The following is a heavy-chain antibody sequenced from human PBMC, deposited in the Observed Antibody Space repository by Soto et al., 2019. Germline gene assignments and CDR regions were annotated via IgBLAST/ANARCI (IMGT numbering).Heavy chain of an antibody. V-gene: IGHV1-18*01. CDR2: ISAYNGNT. D-gene: IGHD3-10*01. Sequence: ASVNVSCKASGYTFTSYGISWVRQAPGQGLEWMGWISAYNGNTNYAQKLQGRVTMTTDTSTSTAYMELRSLRSDDTAVYYCARGSSGSGSYYNVDPWGQGTLVTVSS. CDR1: GYTFTSYG. J-gene: IGHJ5*02. CDR3: ARGSSGSGSYYNVDP.